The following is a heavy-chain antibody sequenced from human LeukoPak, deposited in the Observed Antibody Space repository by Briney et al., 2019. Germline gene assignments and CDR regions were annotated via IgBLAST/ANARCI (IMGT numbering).Heavy chain of an antibody. CDR3: AKDAYSGYGDFDY. CDR2: ISWNSGSI. CDR1: GFTFSSYG. V-gene: IGHV3-9*01. J-gene: IGHJ4*02. Sequence: GGPLRLSCAASGFTFSSYGMSWVRQAPGKGLEWVSGISWNSGSIGYADSVKGRFTISRDNAKNSLYLQMNNLGVEDTALYYCAKDAYSGYGDFDYWGQGTLVTVSS. D-gene: IGHD4-17*01.